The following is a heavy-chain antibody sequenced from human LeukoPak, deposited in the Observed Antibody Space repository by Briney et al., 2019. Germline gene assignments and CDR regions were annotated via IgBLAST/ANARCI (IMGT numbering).Heavy chain of an antibody. V-gene: IGHV3-30*14. CDR2: ISYDGSNK. D-gene: IGHD6-19*01. J-gene: IGHJ4*02. CDR3: ARDRTAVAGTFFDY. CDR1: GFTFSSYA. Sequence: PGRSLRLSCAASGFTFSSYAMHWVRQAPGKGLEWVAVISYDGSNKYYADSVKGRFTISRDNSKNTLYLQMNSLRAEDTAVYYCARDRTAVAGTFFDYWGQGTLVTVSS.